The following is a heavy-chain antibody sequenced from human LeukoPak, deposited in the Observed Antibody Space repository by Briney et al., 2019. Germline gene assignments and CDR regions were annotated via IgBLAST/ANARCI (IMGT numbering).Heavy chain of an antibody. V-gene: IGHV4-4*07. J-gene: IGHJ4*02. CDR1: GGSISSYY. D-gene: IGHD3-10*01. CDR3: ARLTMVRGVITGGFDY. CDR2: IYTSGST. Sequence: PSETLSLTCTVSGGSISSYYWSWIRQPAGKGLEWIGRIYTSGSTNYNPSLKSRVTMSVDTSKNQFSLKLSSVTAADTAVYYCARLTMVRGVITGGFDYWGQGTLVTVSS.